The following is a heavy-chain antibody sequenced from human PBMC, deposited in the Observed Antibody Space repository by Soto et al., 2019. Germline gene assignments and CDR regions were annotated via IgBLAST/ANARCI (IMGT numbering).Heavy chain of an antibody. CDR3: AREKGSSYGFHYMNV. V-gene: IGHV3-66*01. D-gene: IGHD5-18*01. J-gene: IGHJ6*03. CDR2: IYSGGST. CDR1: GFTVSSNY. Sequence: EVQLVESGGGLVQPGGSLRLSCAASGFTVSSNYMSWVRQAPGKGLEWVSVIYSGGSTYYADSVKGRFTISRDNSKNTLYLQMNSLRAADTAVYYCAREKGSSYGFHYMNVWGKGTTVTVSS.